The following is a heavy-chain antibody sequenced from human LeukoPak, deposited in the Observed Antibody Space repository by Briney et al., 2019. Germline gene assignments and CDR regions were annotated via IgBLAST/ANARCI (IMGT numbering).Heavy chain of an antibody. CDR1: GFTFSDYS. Sequence: PGGSLRLSCAASGFTFSDYSMNWVRQAPGKGLEWVSYISFSVNTKYYGDSVKGRFTISRDNAKNSLYLHMDSLRAEDTAVYYCARGAYSSGWVYFDHWGQGTLVTVSS. CDR2: ISFSVNTK. J-gene: IGHJ4*02. V-gene: IGHV3-48*04. D-gene: IGHD6-19*01. CDR3: ARGAYSSGWVYFDH.